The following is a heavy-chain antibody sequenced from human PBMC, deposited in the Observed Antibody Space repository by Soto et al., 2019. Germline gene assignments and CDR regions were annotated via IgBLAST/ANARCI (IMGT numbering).Heavy chain of an antibody. CDR2: ISGTSADI. CDR1: GFTFSTYS. D-gene: IGHD3-10*01. V-gene: IGHV3-21*05. CDR3: ARGRITMVRGVMDGMDV. Sequence: GGSLRLSCAASGFTFSTYSMNWVRQAPGRGLEWLSYISGTSADISYADSVKGRFTISRDNSKNTLYLQMNSLRAEDTAVYYCARGRITMVRGVMDGMDVWGQGTTVTVSS. J-gene: IGHJ6*02.